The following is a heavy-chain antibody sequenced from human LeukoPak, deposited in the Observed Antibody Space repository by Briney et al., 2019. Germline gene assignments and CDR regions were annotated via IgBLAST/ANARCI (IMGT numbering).Heavy chain of an antibody. CDR1: GVSVSSGSYY. CDR3: ARDGRGYYDSSGSFDY. Sequence: SETLSLTCTVSGVSVSSGSYYWSWIRQPPGKGPEWIGYIYYSGSTNYNPSLKSRVTISVDTSKNQVSLKLSSVTAADTAVYYCARDGRGYYDSSGSFDYWGQGTLVTVSS. V-gene: IGHV4-61*01. CDR2: IYYSGST. D-gene: IGHD3-22*01. J-gene: IGHJ4*02.